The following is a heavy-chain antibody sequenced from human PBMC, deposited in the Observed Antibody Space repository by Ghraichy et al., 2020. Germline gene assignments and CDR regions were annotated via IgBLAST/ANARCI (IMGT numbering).Heavy chain of an antibody. Sequence: SETLSLTCTVSGGSISSSSYYWGWIRQPPGKGLEWIGSIYYSGSTYYNPSLKSRVTISVDTSKNQFSLKLSSVTAADTAVYYCARHHRFPVAGYYYYGMDVWGQGTTVTVSS. CDR1: GGSISSSSYY. J-gene: IGHJ6*02. D-gene: IGHD6-19*01. CDR2: IYYSGST. CDR3: ARHHRFPVAGYYYYGMDV. V-gene: IGHV4-39*01.